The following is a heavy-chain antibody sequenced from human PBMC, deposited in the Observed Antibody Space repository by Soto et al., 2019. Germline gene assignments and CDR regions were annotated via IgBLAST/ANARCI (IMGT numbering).Heavy chain of an antibody. CDR3: AKDLVPYCSSTSCYGEFDY. CDR2: IKGRGGRT. V-gene: IGHV3-23*04. D-gene: IGHD2-2*01. CDR1: GFTFSSYA. Sequence: EVQLVESGGGLVQPGGSLRLSCAASGFTFSSYAMGWVRQAPGKGLEWVSAIKGRGGRTNYADSVKGRFTISRDKSKNTLYLQMNSLRAEDTAVYYCAKDLVPYCSSTSCYGEFDYWGQGTLVTVSS. J-gene: IGHJ4*02.